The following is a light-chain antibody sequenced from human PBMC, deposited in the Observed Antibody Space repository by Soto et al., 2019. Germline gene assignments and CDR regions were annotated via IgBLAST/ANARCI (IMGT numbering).Light chain of an antibody. Sequence: QSALTQPASVSGSPGQSITISCTGISSDVGGYNYVSWYQQHPGKAPKLMIYDVSKRPSGVSDRFSGSKSGNTASLTISGLQAEDEADYYCCSYAGSYTWVFGGGTKLTVL. V-gene: IGLV2-11*01. J-gene: IGLJ3*02. CDR1: SSDVGGYNY. CDR3: CSYAGSYTWV. CDR2: DVS.